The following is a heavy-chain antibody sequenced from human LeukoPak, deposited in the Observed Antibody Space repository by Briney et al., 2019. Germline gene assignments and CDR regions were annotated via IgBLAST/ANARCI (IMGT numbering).Heavy chain of an antibody. Sequence: QPGGSLRLSCAASGFTFSSYAMNWVRQVPGKGLESVAYISRSGSTIHYADSVKGRFAITRDNAKNSLYLQMAGLTAEDTAVYYCARGKTATVGSTNYYYYMDVWGKGTTVIVSS. CDR3: ARGKTATVGSTNYYYYMDV. CDR1: GFTFSSYA. V-gene: IGHV3-48*03. J-gene: IGHJ6*03. D-gene: IGHD1-26*01. CDR2: ISRSGSTI.